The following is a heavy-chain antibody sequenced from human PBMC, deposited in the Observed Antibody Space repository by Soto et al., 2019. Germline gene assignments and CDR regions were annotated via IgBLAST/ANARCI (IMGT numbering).Heavy chain of an antibody. J-gene: IGHJ5*02. Sequence: SETLSLTCTVSGGSVSSYYWSWIRQPPGKGLEWIGYIYYSGSTNYNPSLKSRVTISVDTSKNQFSLKLSSVTAADTAVYYCARGGGSPPGYNWFDPWGQGTLVTV. CDR1: GGSVSSYY. V-gene: IGHV4-59*02. D-gene: IGHD1-26*01. CDR2: IYYSGST. CDR3: ARGGGSPPGYNWFDP.